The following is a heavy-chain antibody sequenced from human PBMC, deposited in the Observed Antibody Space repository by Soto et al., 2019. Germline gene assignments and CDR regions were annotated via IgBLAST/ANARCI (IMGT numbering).Heavy chain of an antibody. CDR3: ARGRYGDY. V-gene: IGHV1-18*01. J-gene: IGHJ4*02. CDR1: GYTFTSYG. D-gene: IGHD1-1*01. CDR2: ISAHNGNT. Sequence: QVHLVQSGAEVKKPGASVKVSCKASGYTFTSYGITWVRQAPGQGLEWMGWISAHNGNTDYAQKLQGRVIVTRDTSTRAGYMELRSLRSDDTGVYYCARGRYGDYWGEGALVTVSS.